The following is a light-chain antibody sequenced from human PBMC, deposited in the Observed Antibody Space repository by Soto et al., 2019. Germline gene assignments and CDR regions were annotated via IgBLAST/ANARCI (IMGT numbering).Light chain of an antibody. CDR2: EGS. Sequence: QSALTQPASVSGSPGQSITISCTGTSSDVGSYNLVSWYQQHPGKAPKLMIYEGSKRPSGVSNRFSGSKSGNTASLTISGLQAEDEADHYCCSYAGRSTDVVVGGGTKLTVL. CDR1: SSDVGSYNL. CDR3: CSYAGRSTDVV. V-gene: IGLV2-23*01. J-gene: IGLJ2*01.